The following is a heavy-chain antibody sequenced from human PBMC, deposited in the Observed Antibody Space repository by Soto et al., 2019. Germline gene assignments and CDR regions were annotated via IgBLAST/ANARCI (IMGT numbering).Heavy chain of an antibody. D-gene: IGHD1-1*01. CDR1: LFIVSDNY. CDR3: ATRMTTAPY. Sequence: EVRLVQSGGGLVQPGGSLRLPCAASLFIVSDNYMSWVRQAPGKGLEWVSLIYSGGGTDYAESVKGRFTISRDNSKNTLYLQMNSLKAEDTVIYYCATRMTTAPYWGQGTVVTVSS. V-gene: IGHV3-66*01. J-gene: IGHJ4*02. CDR2: IYSGGGT.